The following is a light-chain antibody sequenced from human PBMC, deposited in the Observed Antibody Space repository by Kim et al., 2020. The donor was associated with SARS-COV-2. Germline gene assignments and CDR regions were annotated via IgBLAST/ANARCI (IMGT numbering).Light chain of an antibody. J-gene: IGLJ3*02. CDR2: GNH. CDR3: QSYDSGLSGSL. CDR1: RTNIGAGVG. Sequence: QSVLTQPPSVSGAPGQRVTVSCAGTRTNIGAGVGVHWYQQLPGAGPRLLMYGNHSRPSGVPDRFSGSTSGTSAALAITGLQAEDEADYFCQSYDSGLSGSLFGGGTQLTVL. V-gene: IGLV1-40*01.